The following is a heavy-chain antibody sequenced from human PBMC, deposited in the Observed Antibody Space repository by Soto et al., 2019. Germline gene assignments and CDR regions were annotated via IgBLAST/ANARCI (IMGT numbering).Heavy chain of an antibody. V-gene: IGHV4-34*01. CDR3: ARGLRGVIVATVHNWFDP. Sequence: QVQLQQWGAGLLKPSETLSLTCAVYGGSFSGYYWSWIRQPPGKGLECIGEIKHSGRTSYNPSLKGRVTISVDTSKNLFSLKLTSVTAADTAVYYCARGLRGVIVATVHNWFDPWGQGTLVTVSS. CDR1: GGSFSGYY. CDR2: IKHSGRT. J-gene: IGHJ5*02. D-gene: IGHD5-12*01.